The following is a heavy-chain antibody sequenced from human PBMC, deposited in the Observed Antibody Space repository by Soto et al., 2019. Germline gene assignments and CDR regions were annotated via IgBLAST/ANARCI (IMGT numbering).Heavy chain of an antibody. V-gene: IGHV5-51*01. CDR2: IYPGDSDT. J-gene: IGHJ6*02. CDR3: ARLPYDILTGYGGDAYYYGMDV. Sequence: GESLKISCKGSGYSFTSYWIGWVRQMPGKGLELMGIIYPGDSDTRYSPSFQGQGTILADKSISTAYLQWSSLKASDTAMYYCARLPYDILTGYGGDAYYYGMDVWGQVTQVIVSS. D-gene: IGHD3-9*01. CDR1: GYSFTSYW.